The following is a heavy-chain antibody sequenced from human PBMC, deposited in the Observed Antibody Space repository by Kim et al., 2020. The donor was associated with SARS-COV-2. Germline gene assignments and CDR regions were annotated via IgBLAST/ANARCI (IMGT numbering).Heavy chain of an antibody. Sequence: GPSFQGHVTNSPDKSISTAYLQWSSLKASDTAMYYCARRFGAGDESFDIWGQGTMVTVSS. D-gene: IGHD3-10*01. J-gene: IGHJ3*02. CDR3: ARRFGAGDESFDI. V-gene: IGHV5-10-1*01.